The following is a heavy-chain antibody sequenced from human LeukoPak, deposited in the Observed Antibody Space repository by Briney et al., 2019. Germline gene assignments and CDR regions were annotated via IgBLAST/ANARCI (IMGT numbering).Heavy chain of an antibody. D-gene: IGHD4-17*01. CDR3: ARWTELTTAPGNWFDP. CDR2: IYYSGST. Sequence: SETLSLTCTVSGGSISSSNYYWGWIRQPPGKGLEWIGSIYYSGSTYYNPSLKSRVTISVDTSKNQFSLKLSSVTAADTAVYYCARWTELTTAPGNWFDPWGQGTLVTVSS. V-gene: IGHV4-39*07. J-gene: IGHJ5*02. CDR1: GGSISSSNYY.